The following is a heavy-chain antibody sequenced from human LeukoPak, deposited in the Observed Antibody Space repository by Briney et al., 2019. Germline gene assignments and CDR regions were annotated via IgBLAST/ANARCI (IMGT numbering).Heavy chain of an antibody. D-gene: IGHD1-26*01. CDR3: SRDWGGSYPLWYFDY. Sequence: QAGGSLRLSCSASGFTFSTYAMHWVRQAPGKGLEWVAVIPYDGRNQYYADSVKGRFTISRDNSKNTLYLQMNSLRPEDTAVYYCSRDWGGSYPLWYFDYWGQGTLVTVSS. V-gene: IGHV3-30*04. CDR1: GFTFSTYA. CDR2: IPYDGRNQ. J-gene: IGHJ4*02.